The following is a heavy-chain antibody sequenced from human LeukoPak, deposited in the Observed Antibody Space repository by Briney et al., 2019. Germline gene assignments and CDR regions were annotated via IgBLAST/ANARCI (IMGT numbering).Heavy chain of an antibody. V-gene: IGHV1-69*13. CDR3: ARDPGRRTAGFFDY. Sequence: GASVKVSCKASGGTFSSYAISWVRQAPGQGLEWMGGIIPIFGTANHAQKFQGRVTITADESTSTAYMELSSLRSEDTAVYYCARDPGRRTAGFFDYWGQGTLVTVSS. D-gene: IGHD1-14*01. CDR1: GGTFSSYA. CDR2: IIPIFGTA. J-gene: IGHJ4*02.